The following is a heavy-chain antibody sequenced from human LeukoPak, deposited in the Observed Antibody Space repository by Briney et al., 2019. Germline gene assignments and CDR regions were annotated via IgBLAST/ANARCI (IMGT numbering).Heavy chain of an antibody. CDR2: IYYTGST. D-gene: IGHD4-17*01. CDR1: GGSFTSGGYY. V-gene: IGHV4-31*03. CDR3: ARDKVTVTGNWFDS. Sequence: SQTLSLTCTVSGGSFTSGGYYWSWIRQPPGKGLEWMGYIYYTGSTHYNPSLKSRISTSVDTSKRQFSLNLMSVTGADTAIYYCARDKVTVTGNWFDSWGQGTLVAVSS. J-gene: IGHJ5*01.